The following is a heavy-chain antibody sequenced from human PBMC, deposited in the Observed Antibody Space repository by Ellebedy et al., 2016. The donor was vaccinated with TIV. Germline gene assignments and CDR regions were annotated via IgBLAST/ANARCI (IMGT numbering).Heavy chain of an antibody. V-gene: IGHV1-3*01. J-gene: IGHJ4*02. CDR1: GYSFTSYA. Sequence: AASVKVSCKASGYSFTSYALHWVRQAPGQRLQWMGWINACNGNTKYSQKFQGRVTITRDTSASTAYMELSSLRSEDTAVYYCARAERLRFLEWLLPLDYWGQGTLVTVSS. CDR2: INACNGNT. CDR3: ARAERLRFLEWLLPLDY. D-gene: IGHD3-3*01.